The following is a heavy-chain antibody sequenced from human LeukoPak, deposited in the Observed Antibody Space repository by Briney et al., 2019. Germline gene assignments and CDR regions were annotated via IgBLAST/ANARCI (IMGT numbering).Heavy chain of an antibody. Sequence: SETLSLTCNVSGYSISSGYYWGWIRQPPGKGLEWIGNIYHSGSTYYNPSLKSRVTISVDTSKNQFSLKVNSVTAADTAVYYCARDSQWFGEPLQGYWGQGTLVTVSS. CDR2: IYHSGST. CDR1: GYSISSGYY. D-gene: IGHD3-10*01. CDR3: ARDSQWFGEPLQGY. J-gene: IGHJ4*02. V-gene: IGHV4-38-2*02.